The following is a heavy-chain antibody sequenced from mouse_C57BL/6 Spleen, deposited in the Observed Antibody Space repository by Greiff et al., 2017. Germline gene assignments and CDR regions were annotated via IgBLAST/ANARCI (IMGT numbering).Heavy chain of an antibody. D-gene: IGHD1-1*01. CDR2: IYPGDGDT. CDR3: ARPYYYGSSLYAMDY. Sequence: VQLVESGAELVKPGASVKISCKASGYAFSSYWMNWVKQRPGKGLEWIGQIYPGDGDTNYNGKFKGKATLTADKSSSTAYMQLSSLTSEDSAVYCCARPYYYGSSLYAMDYWGQGTSVTVSS. CDR1: GYAFSSYW. J-gene: IGHJ4*01. V-gene: IGHV1-80*01.